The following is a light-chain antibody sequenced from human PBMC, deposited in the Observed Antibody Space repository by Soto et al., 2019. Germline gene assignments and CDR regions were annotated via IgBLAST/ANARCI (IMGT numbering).Light chain of an antibody. Sequence: DIQMTQSPSSLSASAGDRVTITCRASQGISNYLAWYQQKPGKVPKLLIYAASTLHSGVPSRFSGSGSGTDFTLTISSLQPEDVATYYCQKYNSAPRTVGQGTKVEIK. J-gene: IGKJ1*01. CDR3: QKYNSAPRT. CDR2: AAS. CDR1: QGISNY. V-gene: IGKV1-27*01.